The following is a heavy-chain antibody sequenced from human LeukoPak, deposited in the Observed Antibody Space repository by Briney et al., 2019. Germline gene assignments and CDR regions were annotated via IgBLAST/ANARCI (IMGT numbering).Heavy chain of an antibody. V-gene: IGHV4-34*01. CDR1: GGSFSGYY. D-gene: IGHD3-9*01. J-gene: IGHJ3*02. CDR2: INHSGST. CDR3: ARLALRYFDWLLTPDAFDI. Sequence: SETLSLTCAVYGGSFSGYYWSWIRQPPGKGLEWIGEINHSGSTNYNPSLKSRVTISVDTSKNQFSLKLSSVTAADTAVYYCARLALRYFDWLLTPDAFDIWGQGTMVTVSS.